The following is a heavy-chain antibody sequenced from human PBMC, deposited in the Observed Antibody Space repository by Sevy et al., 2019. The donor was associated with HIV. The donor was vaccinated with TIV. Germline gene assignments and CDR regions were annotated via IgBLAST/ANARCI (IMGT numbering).Heavy chain of an antibody. D-gene: IGHD4-4*01. V-gene: IGHV3-15*01. CDR3: TTDAHDFTNYPSPYYFDQ. CDR2: IKSKTDGGPT. CDR1: GFTLSDAW. J-gene: IGHJ4*02. Sequence: GGSLRLSCAASGFTLSDAWMSWVRQAPGKGLEWVGRIKSKTDGGPTDYAAPVKGRFTISRDESKNTLYLQMNSLKTEDTAVCYCTTDAHDFTNYPSPYYFDQWGQGTLVTVSS.